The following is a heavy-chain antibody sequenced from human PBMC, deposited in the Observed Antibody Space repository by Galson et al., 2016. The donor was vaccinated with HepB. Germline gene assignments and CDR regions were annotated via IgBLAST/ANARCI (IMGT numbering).Heavy chain of an antibody. CDR2: ISGSGGST. J-gene: IGHJ1*01. V-gene: IGHV3-23*01. D-gene: IGHD3-22*01. Sequence: SLRLSCAASGFTFSSYAMSWVRQAPGKGLEWVSAISGSGGSTYYADSVKGRFTISGDNSKNTLYLQMKSLRAEDTAVYYCAKDMDYDSSGYYSPFQHWGQGTLVTVSS. CDR1: GFTFSSYA. CDR3: AKDMDYDSSGYYSPFQH.